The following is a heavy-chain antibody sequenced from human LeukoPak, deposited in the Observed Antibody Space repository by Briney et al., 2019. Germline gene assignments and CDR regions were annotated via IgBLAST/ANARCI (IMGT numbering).Heavy chain of an antibody. CDR2: IYTSGST. Sequence: SETLSLTCTVSGGSISSYYWSWIRQPPGKGLEWIGYIYTSGSTNYNPSLKSRVTISVDTSKNQFSLKLSSVTAADTAVYYCARSLRVAAASYYFDYWGQGTLVTVSS. J-gene: IGHJ4*02. CDR3: ARSLRVAAASYYFDY. CDR1: GGSISSYY. V-gene: IGHV4-4*09. D-gene: IGHD6-13*01.